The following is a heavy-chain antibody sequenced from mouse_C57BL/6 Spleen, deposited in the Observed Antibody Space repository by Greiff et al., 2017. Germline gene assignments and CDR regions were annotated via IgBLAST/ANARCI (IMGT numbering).Heavy chain of an antibody. V-gene: IGHV3-6*01. CDR3: AREGDSSGDYYAMDY. CDR2: VSYDGSN. CDR1: GYSITSGYY. D-gene: IGHD3-2*02. J-gene: IGHJ4*01. Sequence: VQLKESGPGLVKPSQSLSLTCSVTGYSITSGYYWNWIRQFPGNKLEWMGYVSYDGSNNYNPSLKNRNSITRDTSKNQFFLKLNSVTTEDTATYYWAREGDSSGDYYAMDYWGQGTSVTGSS.